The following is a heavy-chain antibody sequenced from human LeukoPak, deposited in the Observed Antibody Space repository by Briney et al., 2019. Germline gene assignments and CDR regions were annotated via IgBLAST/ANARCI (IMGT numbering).Heavy chain of an antibody. D-gene: IGHD3-16*01. Sequence: GSLRLSCAASGFTFSSYWMSWVRQAPGKGLEWVANIKQEGSEEYYVDSVKGRFTISRDNAKNSLYLQMNSLRAEDTAVYYCARDRFGYYGMDVWGQGTTVTVSS. CDR2: IKQEGSEE. J-gene: IGHJ6*02. V-gene: IGHV3-7*01. CDR3: ARDRFGYYGMDV. CDR1: GFTFSSYW.